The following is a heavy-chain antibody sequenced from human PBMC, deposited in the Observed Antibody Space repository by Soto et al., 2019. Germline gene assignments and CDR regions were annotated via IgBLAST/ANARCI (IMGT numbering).Heavy chain of an antibody. CDR3: ARVSPRTDYYYGMDV. Sequence: GGSLRLSCAASGFTVSSNYMSWVRQAPGKGLEWVSVIYSGGSTYYADSVKGRFTISRDNSKNTLYLQMNSLRAEDTAVYCCARVSPRTDYYYGMDVWGQGTTVTVS. J-gene: IGHJ6*02. CDR2: IYSGGST. D-gene: IGHD4-17*01. V-gene: IGHV3-53*01. CDR1: GFTVSSNY.